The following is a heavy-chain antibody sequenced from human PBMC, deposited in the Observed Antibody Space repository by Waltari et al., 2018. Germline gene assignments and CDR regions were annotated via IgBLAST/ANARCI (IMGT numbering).Heavy chain of an antibody. J-gene: IGHJ5*02. V-gene: IGHV4-34*01. CDR3: ARGRRRYCSSTSCYKNWFDP. D-gene: IGHD2-2*01. CDR2: INHSGST. Sequence: QVQLQQWGAGLLKPSETLSLTCAVYGGSFSGYYWSWIRQPPGKGLEWIGEINHSGSTNYTPSLKSRVTISVDTSKNQFSLKLSSVTAADTAVYYCARGRRRYCSSTSCYKNWFDPWGQGTLVTVSS. CDR1: GGSFSGYY.